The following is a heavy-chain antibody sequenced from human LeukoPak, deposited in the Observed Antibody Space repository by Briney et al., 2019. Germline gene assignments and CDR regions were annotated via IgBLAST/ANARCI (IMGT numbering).Heavy chain of an antibody. CDR1: GGSFSGYY. V-gene: IGHV4-34*01. CDR3: ATGEDYDSSGY. J-gene: IGHJ4*02. CDR2: INHSGST. Sequence: SETLSLTCAVYGGSFSGYYWSWIRQPPGKGLERIGEINHSGSTNYNPSLKSRVTISVDTSKNQFSLKLSSVTAADTAVYYCATGEDYDSSGYWGQGTLVTVSS. D-gene: IGHD3-22*01.